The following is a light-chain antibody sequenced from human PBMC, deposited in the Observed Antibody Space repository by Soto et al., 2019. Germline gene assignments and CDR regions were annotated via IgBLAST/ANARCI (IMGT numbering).Light chain of an antibody. J-gene: IGKJ2*01. CDR3: QQTYSNAPFT. CDR1: QSIGTY. V-gene: IGKV1-39*01. CDR2: GAS. Sequence: DIQMSQSPPSLSASVGDRVTITCRPCQSIGTYLIWYQQKPGKAPEVLIYGASTLQSGVPARFSGSGSGIDFTLTIDTLQPEDSATYYCQQTYSNAPFTFGQGTKVEIK.